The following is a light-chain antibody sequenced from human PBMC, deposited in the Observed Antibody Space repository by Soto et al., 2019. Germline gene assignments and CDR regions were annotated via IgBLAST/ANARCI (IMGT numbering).Light chain of an antibody. CDR1: QSVSSIY. V-gene: IGKV3-20*01. CDR2: GAS. J-gene: IGKJ4*01. CDR3: QQYGSSALT. Sequence: EIVLTQAPGTLSLSPGVRATLSCRASQSVSSIYLAWYQQKPGQAPRLLIYGASSRPTGIPDRFSGSGSGTDFTLTISRLEPEDFAVYYCQQYGSSALTFGGGTKVEIK.